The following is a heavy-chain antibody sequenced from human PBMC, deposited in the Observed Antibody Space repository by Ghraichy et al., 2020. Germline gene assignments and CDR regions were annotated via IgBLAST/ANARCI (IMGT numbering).Heavy chain of an antibody. J-gene: IGHJ4*02. V-gene: IGHV1-2*02. CDR1: GYTFTGYD. CDR2: INTNTGDT. Sequence: ASVKVSCKTSGYTFTGYDLHWVRQAPGQGLEWMGKINTNTGDTNYAQNFQGRVTLTRDTSIATAYMELSSLGSDDTALYYCATNQMGLYTGLDYWGQGTPVIVSS. CDR3: ATNQMGLYTGLDY. D-gene: IGHD3-16*01.